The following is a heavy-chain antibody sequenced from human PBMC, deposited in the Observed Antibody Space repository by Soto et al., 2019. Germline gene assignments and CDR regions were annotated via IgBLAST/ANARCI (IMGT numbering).Heavy chain of an antibody. V-gene: IGHV3-33*01. Sequence: QAQLVESGGGVVQPGRSLRLSCAASGFTFSSYGMHWVRQAPGKGLEWVAVIWYDGSNKYYADSVKGRFTISRDNSKNTLYLQMNNLRAEDTAVYYCAREMKQQLVLEPYYYYGMDVWGQGTTVTVSS. J-gene: IGHJ6*02. CDR1: GFTFSSYG. CDR3: AREMKQQLVLEPYYYYGMDV. D-gene: IGHD6-13*01. CDR2: IWYDGSNK.